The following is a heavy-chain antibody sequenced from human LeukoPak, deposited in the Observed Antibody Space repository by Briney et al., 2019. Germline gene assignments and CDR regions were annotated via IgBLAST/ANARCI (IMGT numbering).Heavy chain of an antibody. Sequence: GGSLRLSCAASGFTFSSYAMSWVRQAPGKGLEWVSAISGSGGSTYYADSVKGRFTISRDNSKNTLYLQMNSLRAEDTAVYYCAREGISSGYWALNAFDIWGQGTMVTVSS. CDR3: AREGISSGYWALNAFDI. V-gene: IGHV3-23*01. D-gene: IGHD3-22*01. CDR1: GFTFSSYA. J-gene: IGHJ3*02. CDR2: ISGSGGST.